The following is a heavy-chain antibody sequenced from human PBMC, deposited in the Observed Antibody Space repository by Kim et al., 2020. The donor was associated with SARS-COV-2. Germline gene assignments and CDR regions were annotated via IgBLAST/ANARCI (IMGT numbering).Heavy chain of an antibody. CDR3: AKDHESSGWPTFDF. Sequence: YADSVKGRFTVSRDNAKNTLYLQMDKLRVEDTALYYCAKDHESSGWPTFDFWCQGTQVTVSS. V-gene: IGHV3-23*01. D-gene: IGHD6-19*01. J-gene: IGHJ4*02.